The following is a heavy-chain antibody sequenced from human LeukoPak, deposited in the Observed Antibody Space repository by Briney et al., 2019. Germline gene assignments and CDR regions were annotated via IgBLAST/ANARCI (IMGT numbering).Heavy chain of an antibody. Sequence: GGSLRLSCAASGFTFSVYSMNWVRHAPGKGLEWISYMTSDSRTIYYADSVRGRFTISRDNAKQSLYLDLNSLRVDDTAVYYCARSTEWYADYWGQGAPVTVSS. CDR2: MTSDSRTI. CDR1: GFTFSVYS. J-gene: IGHJ4*02. CDR3: ARSTEWYADY. D-gene: IGHD3-3*01. V-gene: IGHV3-48*01.